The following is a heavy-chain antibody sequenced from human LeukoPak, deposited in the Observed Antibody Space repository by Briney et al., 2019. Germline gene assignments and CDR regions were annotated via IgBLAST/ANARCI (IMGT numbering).Heavy chain of an antibody. CDR2: ISWNSGSI. Sequence: GRSLRLSCAASGFTFDDYAMHWVRQAPGKGLEWVSGISWNSGSIGYADSVKGRFTISRDNAKNSLYLQMNSLRAEDTALYYCAKEPEYLEAVDYGGRGPLVTVSS. CDR1: GFTFDDYA. D-gene: IGHD2/OR15-2a*01. J-gene: IGHJ4*02. V-gene: IGHV3-9*01. CDR3: AKEPEYLEAVDY.